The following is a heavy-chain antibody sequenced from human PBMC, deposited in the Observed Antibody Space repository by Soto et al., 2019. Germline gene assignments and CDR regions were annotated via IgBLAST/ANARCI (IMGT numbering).Heavy chain of an antibody. CDR1: GGSISSYY. CDR3: ARGFIGGYFDY. D-gene: IGHD2-15*01. CDR2: IYYSGST. Sequence: LSLTCTVSGGSISSYYWSWIRQPPGKGLEWIGYIYYSGSTNYNPSLKSRVTISVDTSKNQFSLKLSSVTAADTAVYYCARGFIGGYFDYWGQGTLVTVSS. J-gene: IGHJ4*02. V-gene: IGHV4-59*01.